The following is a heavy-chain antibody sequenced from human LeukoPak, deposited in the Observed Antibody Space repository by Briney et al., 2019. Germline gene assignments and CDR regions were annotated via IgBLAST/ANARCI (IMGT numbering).Heavy chain of an antibody. CDR3: ARAVSSSWSFDY. J-gene: IGHJ4*02. CDR2: IYYTGRT. CDR1: GGSITTNNW. Sequence: SETLSLTCVVSGGSITTNNWWSWVRQTPGKGLEWISGIYYTGRTSYSPSLNSRVTTSIDESKSQFSLKVRSVTAADTAVYYCARAVSSSWSFDYWGQGTLVTVSS. V-gene: IGHV4/OR15-8*02. D-gene: IGHD6-13*01.